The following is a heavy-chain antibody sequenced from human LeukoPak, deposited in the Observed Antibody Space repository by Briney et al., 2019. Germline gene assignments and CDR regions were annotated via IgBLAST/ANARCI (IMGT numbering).Heavy chain of an antibody. CDR2: ISAYNGNT. Sequence: GSSVKVSCKASGGTFISYAISWVRQAPGQGLEWMGWISAYNGNTNYAQKLQGRVTMTTDTSTSTAYVELRSLRSDDTAVYYCARGGYSYGSSFDYWGQGTLVTVSS. CDR3: ARGGYSYGSSFDY. D-gene: IGHD5-18*01. CDR1: GGTFISYA. J-gene: IGHJ4*02. V-gene: IGHV1-18*01.